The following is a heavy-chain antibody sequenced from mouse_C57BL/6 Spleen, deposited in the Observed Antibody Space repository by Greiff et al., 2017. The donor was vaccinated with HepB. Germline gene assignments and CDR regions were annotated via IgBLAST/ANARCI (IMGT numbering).Heavy chain of an antibody. Sequence: VQLQQSGAELMKPGASVKLSCKATGYTFTGYWIEWVKQRPGHGLVWIGEILPGSGSTNYNEKFKGKATFTADTSSNTAYMQLSSLTTEDSAMYYCARRKGTAAGGEFAYWGQGTLVTVSA. CDR2: ILPGSGST. CDR3: ARRKGTAAGGEFAY. D-gene: IGHD6-1*01. J-gene: IGHJ3*01. V-gene: IGHV1-9*01. CDR1: GYTFTGYW.